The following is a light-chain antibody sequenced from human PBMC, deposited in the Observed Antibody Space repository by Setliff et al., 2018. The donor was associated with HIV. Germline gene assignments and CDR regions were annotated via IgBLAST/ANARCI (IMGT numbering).Light chain of an antibody. V-gene: IGLV1-44*01. CDR3: TTWDDSLNAVV. CDR1: NSNIGNNY. J-gene: IGLJ1*01. Sequence: QSVLTQPPSVSAAPGQKVTISCSGSNSNIGNNYVSWYQQFPGTAPKLLIYSNNLRPSGVPDRFSASKSGTSASLAISGLQSEDEADYYCTTWDDSLNAVVFGTGPKVTVL. CDR2: SNN.